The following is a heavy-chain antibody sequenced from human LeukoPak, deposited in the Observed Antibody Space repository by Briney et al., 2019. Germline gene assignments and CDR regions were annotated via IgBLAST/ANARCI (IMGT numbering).Heavy chain of an antibody. CDR3: AGYCSGGSCYPDYFDY. CDR2: IYYSGST. V-gene: IGHV4-39*07. J-gene: IGHJ4*02. CDR1: GGSISSSSYY. Sequence: SETLSLTCTVSGGSISSSSYYWGWIRQPPGKGLEWIGSIYYSGSTYYNPSLKSRVTISVDTSKNQFSLKLSSVTAADTAVYYCAGYCSGGSCYPDYFDYWGQGTLVTVSS. D-gene: IGHD2-15*01.